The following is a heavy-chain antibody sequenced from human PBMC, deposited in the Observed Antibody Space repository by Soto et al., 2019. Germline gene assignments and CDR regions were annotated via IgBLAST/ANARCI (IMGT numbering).Heavy chain of an antibody. CDR3: ASATAPHVDAFDI. D-gene: IGHD2-21*02. V-gene: IGHV1-8*01. J-gene: IGHJ3*02. Sequence: ASVKVSCKASGYTFTSYDINWVRQATGQGLEWMGWMNPNSGNTGYAQKFQGRVTMTRNTSISTAYMELSSLRSEDTAVYYCASATAPHVDAFDIWGQGTMVTVSS. CDR2: MNPNSGNT. CDR1: GYTFTSYD.